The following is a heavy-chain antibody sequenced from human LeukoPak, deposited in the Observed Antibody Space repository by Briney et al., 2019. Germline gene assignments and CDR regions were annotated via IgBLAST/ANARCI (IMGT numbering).Heavy chain of an antibody. J-gene: IGHJ4*02. V-gene: IGHV3-48*01. CDR2: IRNSSSTI. CDR1: GFTFSSYR. Sequence: GGSLRLSCAASGFTFSSYRMNWLRQAPGKGLDWVSYIRNSSSTIYYADSVKGRLTIYRDNAKKSLYLQMNSLRAEDTAVYYCARDQDGYYDSSGYYSPFDYWGQGTLGTVSS. D-gene: IGHD3-22*01. CDR3: ARDQDGYYDSSGYYSPFDY.